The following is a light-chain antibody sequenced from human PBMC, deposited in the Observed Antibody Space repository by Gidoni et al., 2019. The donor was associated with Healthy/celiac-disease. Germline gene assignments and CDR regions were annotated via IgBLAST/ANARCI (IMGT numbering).Light chain of an antibody. Sequence: IQMTHSPSTLSASVGDRVTLPCLASQSISSWLAWYQQKPGKAPKLLIYQSSSLESVVPSRCSGSGSGKEFTLTSSRLQPDDFANYCRQQYNRYSPWTFGHGTKVDIK. CDR3: QQYNRYSPWT. CDR2: QSS. J-gene: IGKJ1*01. V-gene: IGKV1-5*03. CDR1: QSISSW.